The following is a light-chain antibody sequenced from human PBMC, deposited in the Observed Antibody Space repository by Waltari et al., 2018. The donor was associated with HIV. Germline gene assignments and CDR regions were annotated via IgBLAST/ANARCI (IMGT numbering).Light chain of an antibody. Sequence: QSALTQPASVSGSPGQSITISCTGTSSDVGSYNLVSWYQQHPGNAPKLMIYEVSTRPSGVSNRFSGSKSGNTASLTSSGLQAEDEADYYCCSYAGSSSWVFGGGTKLTVL. CDR1: SSDVGSYNL. CDR2: EVS. V-gene: IGLV2-23*02. CDR3: CSYAGSSSWV. J-gene: IGLJ3*02.